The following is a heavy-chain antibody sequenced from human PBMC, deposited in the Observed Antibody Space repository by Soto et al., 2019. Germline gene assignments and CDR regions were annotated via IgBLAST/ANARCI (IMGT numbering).Heavy chain of an antibody. V-gene: IGHV4-59*08. CDR1: GGSISSYY. D-gene: IGHD2-15*01. CDR3: ARLGYCSGGSCYKRYYYYYMDV. Sequence: SETLSLTCTVSGGSISSYYWSWIRQPPGKGLEWIGYIYYSGSTNYNPSLKSRVTISVDTSKNQFSLKLSSVTAADTAVYYCARLGYCSGGSCYKRYYYYYMDVWGKGTTVTVSS. CDR2: IYYSGST. J-gene: IGHJ6*03.